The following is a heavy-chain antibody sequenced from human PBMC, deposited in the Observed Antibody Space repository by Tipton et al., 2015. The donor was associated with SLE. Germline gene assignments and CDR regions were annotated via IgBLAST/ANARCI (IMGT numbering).Heavy chain of an antibody. Sequence: TLSLTCTVSGGSISSYHWTWIRQTPGKGLEWFGNIHNSGSTNYNPSLKSRVTISADMSKNQFSLKLSSATAADTAVYYCARGRDSSGYYYDFDYWGQGTLVTVSS. D-gene: IGHD3-22*01. V-gene: IGHV4-59*01. CDR2: IHNSGST. CDR3: ARGRDSSGYYYDFDY. CDR1: GGSISSYH. J-gene: IGHJ4*02.